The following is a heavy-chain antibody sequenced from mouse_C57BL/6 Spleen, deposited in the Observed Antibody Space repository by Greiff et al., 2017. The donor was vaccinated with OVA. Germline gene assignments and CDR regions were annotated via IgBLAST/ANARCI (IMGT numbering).Heavy chain of an antibody. CDR3: ARGDGYLAWFAY. CDR2: IHPNSGST. V-gene: IGHV1-64*01. CDR1: GYTFTSYW. D-gene: IGHD2-3*01. Sequence: QVQLQQPGAELVKPGASVKLSCKASGYTFTSYWMHWVKQRPGQGLEWIGMIHPNSGSTNYNEKFKSKATLTVDKSSSTAYMQLRSLTSEDSAVYYCARGDGYLAWFAYWGQGTLVTVSA. J-gene: IGHJ3*01.